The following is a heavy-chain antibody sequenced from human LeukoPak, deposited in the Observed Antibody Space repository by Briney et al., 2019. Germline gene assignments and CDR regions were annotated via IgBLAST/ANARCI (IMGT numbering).Heavy chain of an antibody. CDR2: IRSSGSPI. CDR3: VRDPDALDF. J-gene: IGHJ4*02. V-gene: IGHV3-48*02. Sequence: GGSLRLSCAASGFTFSSYSMNWVRQAPGKGLEWVSYIRSSGSPIYYADSVRGRFTISRDNAKNSLYLQMNSLRDEDTAVYYCVRDPDALDFWGQGTPVTVSA. CDR1: GFTFSSYS.